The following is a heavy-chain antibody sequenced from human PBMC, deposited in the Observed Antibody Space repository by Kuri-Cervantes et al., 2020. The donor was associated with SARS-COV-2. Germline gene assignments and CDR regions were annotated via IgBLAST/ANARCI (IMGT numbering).Heavy chain of an antibody. V-gene: IGHV1-69*13. Sequence: SVKVSCKASGGTFSSYAISWVRQAPGQGLEWMGGIIPIFGTANYAQKFQGRVTITEDESTSTAYMELSSLRSEDTAVYYCARGESPATYYYDSNYYFDYWGQGTLVTVSS. CDR3: ARGESPATYYYDSNYYFDY. D-gene: IGHD3-22*01. CDR2: IIPIFGTA. J-gene: IGHJ4*02. CDR1: GGTFSSYA.